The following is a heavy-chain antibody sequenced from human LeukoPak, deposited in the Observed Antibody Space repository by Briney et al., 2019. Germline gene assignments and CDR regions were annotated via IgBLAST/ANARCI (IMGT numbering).Heavy chain of an antibody. CDR1: GGSISSGGYS. CDR2: IYHSGST. Sequence: PSQTLSLTCAVSGGSISSGGYSWSWIRQPPGKGLEWIEYIYHSGSTYYNPSLTSRVTISVDRSMNQFSMKLSSVTAADTAVYYCARADDSSGYPNYYFDYWGQGTLVTVSS. V-gene: IGHV4-30-2*01. CDR3: ARADDSSGYPNYYFDY. J-gene: IGHJ4*02. D-gene: IGHD3-22*01.